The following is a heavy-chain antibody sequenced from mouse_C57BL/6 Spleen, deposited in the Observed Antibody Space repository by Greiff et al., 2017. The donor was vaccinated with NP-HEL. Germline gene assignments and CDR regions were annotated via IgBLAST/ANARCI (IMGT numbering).Heavy chain of an antibody. CDR3: ARRERYGSSLDY. J-gene: IGHJ2*01. CDR1: GYTFTSYW. CDR2: IYPGSGST. Sequence: QVQLQQPGAELVKPGASVKMSCKASGYTFTSYWITWVKQRPGQGLEWIGDIYPGSGSTNYNEKFKSKATLTVDTSSSTAYMQLSSLTSEDSAVYYCARRERYGSSLDYWGQGTTLTVSS. V-gene: IGHV1-55*01. D-gene: IGHD1-1*01.